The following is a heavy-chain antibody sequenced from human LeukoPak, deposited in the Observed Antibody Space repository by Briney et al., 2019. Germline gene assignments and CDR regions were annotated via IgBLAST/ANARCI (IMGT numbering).Heavy chain of an antibody. Sequence: SETLSLTCAVSGGSISSYYWSWIRQPPGKGLEWIGYIYYSGSTNYNPSLKSRVTISVDTSKNQFSLKLSSVTAADTAVYYCARWFRGGSYYWFDPWGQGTLVTVSS. CDR2: IYYSGST. CDR3: ARWFRGGSYYWFDP. D-gene: IGHD2-15*01. V-gene: IGHV4-59*01. J-gene: IGHJ5*02. CDR1: GGSISSYY.